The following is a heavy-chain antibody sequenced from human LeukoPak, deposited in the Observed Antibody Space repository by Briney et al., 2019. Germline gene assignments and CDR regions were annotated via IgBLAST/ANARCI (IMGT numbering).Heavy chain of an antibody. J-gene: IGHJ6*02. CDR2: ISAYNGNT. Sequence: ASVKVSCKASGYTFKNYGISWVRQAPGQGLEWMGWISAYNGNTSYAQKLQGRVTMTTDTSTSTAYMELRSLRSDDTAVYYCARDQIPVRYGSGSRAAYYYYGMDVWGQGTTVTVSS. V-gene: IGHV1-18*04. CDR1: GYTFKNYG. CDR3: ARDQIPVRYGSGSRAAYYYYGMDV. D-gene: IGHD3-10*01.